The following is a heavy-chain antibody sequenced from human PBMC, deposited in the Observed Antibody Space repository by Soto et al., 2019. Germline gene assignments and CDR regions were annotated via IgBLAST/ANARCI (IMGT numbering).Heavy chain of an antibody. CDR2: IDWNSGSI. Sequence: EVQLVESGGGLVQPGRSLRLSCAASGFSFDDYAVHWVRQAPGKGLEWVSGIDWNSGSIAYADSVKGRFTISRDNAKNCLYLQMNSLRTEDTALYYCAKDMAYSSSGWRFDSWGQGTLVTVSS. J-gene: IGHJ4*02. D-gene: IGHD6-6*01. V-gene: IGHV3-9*01. CDR3: AKDMAYSSSGWRFDS. CDR1: GFSFDDYA.